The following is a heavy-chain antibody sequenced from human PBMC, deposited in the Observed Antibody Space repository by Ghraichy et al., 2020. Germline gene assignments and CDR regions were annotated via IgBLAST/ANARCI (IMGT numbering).Heavy chain of an antibody. V-gene: IGHV3-23*01. J-gene: IGHJ4*02. CDR3: GKRDGYNYGFDY. Sequence: GGSLRLSCAASGFTFSSYSMSWVRQAPGKGLEWVSSITGSGDNTDYADSVKGRFTISRDNSKSTLYLQMNSLRAEDTAVYYCGKRDGYNYGFDYWGQGTLVTVSS. D-gene: IGHD5-24*01. CDR2: ITGSGDNT. CDR1: GFTFSSYS.